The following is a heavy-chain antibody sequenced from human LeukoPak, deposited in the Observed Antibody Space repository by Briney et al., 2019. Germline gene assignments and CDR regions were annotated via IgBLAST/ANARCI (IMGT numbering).Heavy chain of an antibody. V-gene: IGHV4-39*07. CDR3: ARGRGEGRGISMVRGVRAPSYNWFDP. D-gene: IGHD3-10*01. CDR1: GDSISSSSSY. Sequence: KASETLSLTCTVSGDSISSSSSYWGWIRQPPGEGLEWIGSIYYTGSTYCNPSLKSRVTISVNTSKNQFSLKLSSVTAADTAVYYCARGRGEGRGISMVRGVRAPSYNWFDPWGHGTLVTVSS. CDR2: IYYTGST. J-gene: IGHJ5*02.